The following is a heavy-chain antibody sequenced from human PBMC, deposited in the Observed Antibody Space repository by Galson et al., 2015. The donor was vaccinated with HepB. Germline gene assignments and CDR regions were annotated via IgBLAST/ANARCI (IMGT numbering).Heavy chain of an antibody. V-gene: IGHV1-2*06. CDR1: GYTFTGYY. J-gene: IGHJ6*03. CDR2: INPNSGGT. Sequence: SVKVSCKASGYTFTGYYMHWVRQAPGQGLEWMGRINPNSGGTNYAQKFQGRVTMTRDTSISTAYMELSRLRSDDTAVYYCARASPIPAAMLGVSYYYYYMDVWGKGTTVTVSS. D-gene: IGHD2-2*01. CDR3: ARASPIPAAMLGVSYYYYYMDV.